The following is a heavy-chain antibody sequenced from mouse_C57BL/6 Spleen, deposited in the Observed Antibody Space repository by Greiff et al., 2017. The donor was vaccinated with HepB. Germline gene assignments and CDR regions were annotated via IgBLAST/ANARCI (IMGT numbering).Heavy chain of an antibody. CDR1: GFTFSSYG. D-gene: IGHD2-4*01. Sequence: EVKLQESGGDLVKPGGSLKLSCAASGFTFSSYGMSWVRQTPDKRLEWVATISSGGSYTYYPDSVKGRFTISRDNAKNTLYLQMSSLKSEDTAMYYCARRDYDYDEGDYYAMDYWGQGTSVTVSS. V-gene: IGHV5-6*02. J-gene: IGHJ4*01. CDR3: ARRDYDYDEGDYYAMDY. CDR2: ISSGGSYT.